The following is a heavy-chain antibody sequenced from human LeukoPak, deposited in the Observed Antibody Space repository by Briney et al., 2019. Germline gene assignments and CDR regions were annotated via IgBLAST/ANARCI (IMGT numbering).Heavy chain of an antibody. CDR3: ARGMVRGVIIYYFDY. Sequence: ASVKVSCKASGGAFSSYAISWVRQAPGQGLEWMGGIIPIFGTANYAQKFQGRVTITTDESTSTAYMELSSLRSEDTAVYYRARGMVRGVIIYYFDYWGQGTLVTVSS. CDR2: IIPIFGTA. D-gene: IGHD3-10*01. CDR1: GGAFSSYA. J-gene: IGHJ4*02. V-gene: IGHV1-69*05.